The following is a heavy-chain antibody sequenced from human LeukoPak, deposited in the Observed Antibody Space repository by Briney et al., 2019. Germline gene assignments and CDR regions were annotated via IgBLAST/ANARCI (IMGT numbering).Heavy chain of an antibody. D-gene: IGHD5-24*01. CDR1: GFTFSSYA. CDR3: ARGDGYNFFDY. CDR2: ISYSGDNT. Sequence: GGSLRLSCAASGFTFSSYAMSWVRQAPGKGLEWVSTISYSGDNTYYADSVKGRFTISRDNSKNTLYLQMNSLRAEDTAVYYCARGDGYNFFDYWGQGTLVTVSS. V-gene: IGHV3-23*01. J-gene: IGHJ4*02.